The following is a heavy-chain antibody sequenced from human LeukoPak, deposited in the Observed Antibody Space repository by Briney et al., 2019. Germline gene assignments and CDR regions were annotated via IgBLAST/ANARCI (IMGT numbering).Heavy chain of an antibody. CDR1: GFTFSDYY. V-gene: IGHV3-11*01. CDR2: ISSSGSTI. Sequence: GGSLRLSCAASGFTFSDYYMSWIRQAPGKGLEWVSYISSSGSTIYYADSGKGRFTIYRDNARNSLYLQMNSLRAEDTAVYYCARAGDFRIYYYYYMDVWGKGTTVTVSS. J-gene: IGHJ6*03. CDR3: ARAGDFRIYYYYYMDV. D-gene: IGHD2-21*01.